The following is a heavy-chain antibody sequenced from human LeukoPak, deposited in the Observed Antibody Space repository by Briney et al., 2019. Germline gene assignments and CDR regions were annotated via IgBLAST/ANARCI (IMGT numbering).Heavy chain of an antibody. J-gene: IGHJ6*03. Sequence: GGSLRLSCAASGFTFSSYGMHWVRQAPGKGLEWVAFIRHDGSNKYYADSVKGRFTISRDNSKNTLYLQMNSLRAEDTAVYYCAKVGNSGSYYHYYYYYMDVWGKGTTVTVSS. CDR2: IRHDGSNK. D-gene: IGHD1-26*01. CDR1: GFTFSSYG. V-gene: IGHV3-30*02. CDR3: AKVGNSGSYYHYYYYYMDV.